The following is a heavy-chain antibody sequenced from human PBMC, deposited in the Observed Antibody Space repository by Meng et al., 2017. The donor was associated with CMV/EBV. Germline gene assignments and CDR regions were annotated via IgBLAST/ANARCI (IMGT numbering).Heavy chain of an antibody. CDR3: ARGGIAAAGPFDY. V-gene: IGHV4-34*01. CDR1: GGSFSGYY. CDR2: INHSGST. Sequence: VQLQQWGEGLLKPSQPLSLTCAVDGGSFSGYYWGWIRQPPGKGLEWIGEINHSGSTNYNPSLKSRVTISVDTSKNQFSLKLSSVTAADTAVYYCARGGIAAAGPFDYWGQGTLVTVSS. D-gene: IGHD6-13*01. J-gene: IGHJ4*02.